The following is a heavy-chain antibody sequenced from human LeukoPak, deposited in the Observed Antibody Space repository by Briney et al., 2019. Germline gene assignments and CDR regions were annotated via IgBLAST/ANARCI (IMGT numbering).Heavy chain of an antibody. V-gene: IGHV4-34*01. CDR2: INHSGSS. CDR3: ATEQWLVEEENYYYGMDV. J-gene: IGHJ6*02. Sequence: PSETLSLTCAVYGGSFGGYYWSWIRQPPGKGLEWIGEINHSGSSNYNPSLKSRVTILVDTSKNQFSLKLSSVTAADTAVYYCATEQWLVEEENYYYGMDVWGQGTTVTVSS. D-gene: IGHD6-19*01. CDR1: GGSFGGYY.